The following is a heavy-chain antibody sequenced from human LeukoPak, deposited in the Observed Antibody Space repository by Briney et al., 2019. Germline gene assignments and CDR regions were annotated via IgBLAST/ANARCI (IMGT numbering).Heavy chain of an antibody. V-gene: IGHV1-8*03. CDR3: ARKDDFWSGSDY. J-gene: IGHJ4*02. Sequence: ASVKVSCKAPGYTFTSYDINWVRQATGQGLEWMGWMNPNSGNTGYAQKFQGRVTITRNTSISTAYMELSSLRSEDTAVYYCARKDDFWSGSDYWGQGTLVTVSS. D-gene: IGHD3-3*01. CDR1: GYTFTSYD. CDR2: MNPNSGNT.